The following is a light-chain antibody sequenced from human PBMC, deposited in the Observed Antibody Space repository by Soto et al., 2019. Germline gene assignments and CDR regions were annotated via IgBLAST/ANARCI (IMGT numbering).Light chain of an antibody. CDR2: DAS. CDR1: QNVYNN. J-gene: IGKJ4*01. V-gene: IGKV3-15*01. Sequence: EIVMTQSPATLSVSPGEGATLSCKASQNVYNNLAWYQQRPGQPPRLLIYDASTRATGISVRFSGSGYGTEFTLTISSLQSEDFAVYFCQQCRNWPLTFGGGTKVEIK. CDR3: QQCRNWPLT.